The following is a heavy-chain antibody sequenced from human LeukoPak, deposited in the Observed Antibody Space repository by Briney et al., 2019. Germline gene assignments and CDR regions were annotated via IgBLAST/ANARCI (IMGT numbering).Heavy chain of an antibody. CDR1: GYTFTIYG. J-gene: IGHJ4*02. Sequence: GASVTVSFKASGYTFTIYGISWVRQAPGQGLEWMGWISAYNGNTNYAQKLQGRVTMTTDTSTSTAYMELRSLRSDDTAVYYCAKGGNSIPLDYWGQGTLVTVSS. V-gene: IGHV1-18*01. CDR2: ISAYNGNT. CDR3: AKGGNSIPLDY. D-gene: IGHD4-23*01.